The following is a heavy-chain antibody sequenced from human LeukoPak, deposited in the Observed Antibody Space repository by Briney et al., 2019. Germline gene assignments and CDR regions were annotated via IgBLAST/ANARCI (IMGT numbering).Heavy chain of an antibody. V-gene: IGHV3-7*01. Sequence: GGSLRLSCKASGFTFSDYWMSWVRQAPGRGLEWVANIKQDGSEQYYADSVKGRFTVSRDNAKSSLSLQMNSLRAEDTAVYYCVTNRREFCSGGDCYSEKYTWLDPWGQGTLVTVSS. CDR2: IKQDGSEQ. J-gene: IGHJ5*02. CDR1: GFTFSDYW. D-gene: IGHD2-15*01. CDR3: VTNRREFCSGGDCYSEKYTWLDP.